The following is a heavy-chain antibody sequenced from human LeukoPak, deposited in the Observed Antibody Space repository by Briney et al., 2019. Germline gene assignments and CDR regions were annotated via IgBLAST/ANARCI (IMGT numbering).Heavy chain of an antibody. D-gene: IGHD2-21*02. V-gene: IGHV3-30-3*01. Sequence: PGGSLRLSCVASGFTFSSYAMHWVRQAPGKGLEWVAVISYDGSNKYYADSVKGRFTISRDNSKNTLYLQMNSLRAEDTAVYYCARALRYCGGDCYPYYYYYGMDVWGQGTTVTVSS. CDR2: ISYDGSNK. J-gene: IGHJ6*02. CDR3: ARALRYCGGDCYPYYYYYGMDV. CDR1: GFTFSSYA.